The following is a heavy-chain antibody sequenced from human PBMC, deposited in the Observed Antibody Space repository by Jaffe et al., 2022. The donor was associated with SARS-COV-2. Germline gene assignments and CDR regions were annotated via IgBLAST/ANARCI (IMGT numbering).Heavy chain of an antibody. J-gene: IGHJ4*02. V-gene: IGHV7-4-1*02. D-gene: IGHD2-15*01. Sequence: QVQLVQSGSELKKPGASVKVSCKASGYTFTSYAMNWVRQAPGQGLEWMGWINTNTGNPTYAQGFTGRFVFSLDTSVSTAYLQISSLKAEDTAVYYCARTYCSGGSCSDPTIDYWGQGTLVTVSS. CDR2: INTNTGNP. CDR3: ARTYCSGGSCSDPTIDY. CDR1: GYTFTSYA.